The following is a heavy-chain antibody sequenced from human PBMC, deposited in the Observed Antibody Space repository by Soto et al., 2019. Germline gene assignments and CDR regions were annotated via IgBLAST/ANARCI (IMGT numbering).Heavy chain of an antibody. V-gene: IGHV3-48*02. D-gene: IGHD1-26*01. CDR2: ISSGSSAM. CDR1: GFTFTSYS. J-gene: IGHJ3*02. Sequence: GGSLRLSCAASGFTFTSYSVNWVRQAPGKGLEWVTYISSGSSAMYYADSVKGRFTISRDNAKNSLYLQVNSLRDEDTAVYYCARDRVVGATGLDAFDIWGQGTMVTVSS. CDR3: ARDRVVGATGLDAFDI.